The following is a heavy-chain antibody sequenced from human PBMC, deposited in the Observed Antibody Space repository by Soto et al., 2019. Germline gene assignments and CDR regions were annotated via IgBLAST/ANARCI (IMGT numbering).Heavy chain of an antibody. D-gene: IGHD4-17*01. J-gene: IGHJ2*01. Sequence: QVHLQQWGAGLLKPSETLSLTCAVYGGSFSGYYWSWIRQPPGKGLEWIGEINHSGSTNFNPSLKSRFSISVDTSKKQFSLKLSSVTAADTAVYYCAAHLKTTVTAYWYLDLWGRGTLVTVSS. CDR2: INHSGST. V-gene: IGHV4-34*01. CDR3: AAHLKTTVTAYWYLDL. CDR1: GGSFSGYY.